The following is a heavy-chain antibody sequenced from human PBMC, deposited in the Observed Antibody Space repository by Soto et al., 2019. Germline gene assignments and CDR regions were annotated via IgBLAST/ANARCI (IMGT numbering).Heavy chain of an antibody. V-gene: IGHV4-59*01. CDR1: GGSISTYY. Sequence: QVQLQESGPGLVKPSETLSLTCTVSGGSISTYYWSWIRQPPGKGLEWIGYIYYSGSDSGSTNYIPPLKSRVTISVDMSKNQFSLKLTSVTAADTAVYFCTRGSGDFWGQGTLVTVSS. D-gene: IGHD6-25*01. CDR3: TRGSGDF. CDR2: IYYSGSDSGST. J-gene: IGHJ4*02.